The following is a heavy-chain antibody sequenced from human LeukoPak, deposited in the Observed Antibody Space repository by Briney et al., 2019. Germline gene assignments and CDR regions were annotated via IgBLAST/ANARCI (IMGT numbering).Heavy chain of an antibody. CDR1: GVSFNDYY. CDR2: INHSGYT. Sequence: PSETLSLTCAVSGVSFNDYYWSWVRQTPGKGLEWIGEINHSGYTNDSPSLKSRVTLSIDTSRKQFSLNLRSVTVADSGVYYCARMTTGHDYWGQGTLVTVSS. D-gene: IGHD4-17*01. CDR3: ARMTTGHDY. J-gene: IGHJ4*02. V-gene: IGHV4-34*01.